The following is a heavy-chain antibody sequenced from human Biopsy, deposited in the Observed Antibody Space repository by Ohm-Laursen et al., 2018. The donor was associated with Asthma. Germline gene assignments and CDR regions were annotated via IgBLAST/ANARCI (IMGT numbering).Heavy chain of an antibody. CDR1: GFAVSRDY. Sequence: LRLSCSASGFAVSRDYMFWVRQAPGKGLEWVSVIYSGGTSHTADSVRGWFTISRDYSKNTLYLQMHSLRAEDTAVYYCARGDSSNWSHYYFDYWGQGTLVTVSS. CDR3: ARGDSSNWSHYYFDY. J-gene: IGHJ4*02. CDR2: IYSGGTS. D-gene: IGHD3-22*01. V-gene: IGHV3-53*01.